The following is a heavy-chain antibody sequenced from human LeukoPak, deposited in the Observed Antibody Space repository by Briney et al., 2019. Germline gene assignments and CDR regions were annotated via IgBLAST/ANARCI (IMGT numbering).Heavy chain of an antibody. CDR1: GYTFTGYY. CDR2: INPNSGGT. V-gene: IGHV1-2*02. J-gene: IGHJ5*02. D-gene: IGHD3-10*01. CDR3: ARDRFTMVRGVIVWFDP. Sequence: ASVKVSCKASGYTFTGYYMHWVRQAPGQGLEWMGWINPNSGGTNYAQKFQGRVTMTRDTSISTAYIELSRLRSDDTAVYYCARDRFTMVRGVIVWFDPWGQGTLVTVSS.